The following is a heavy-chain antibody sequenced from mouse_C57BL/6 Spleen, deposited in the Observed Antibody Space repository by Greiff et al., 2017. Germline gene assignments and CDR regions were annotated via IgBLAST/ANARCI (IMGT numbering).Heavy chain of an antibody. CDR3: ARGVTTVYFDY. CDR2: IYPGSGST. D-gene: IGHD1-1*01. J-gene: IGHJ2*01. Sequence: VQLQQSGAELVKPGASVKMSCKASGYTFTSYWITWVKQRPGQGLEWIGDIYPGSGSTNYNEKFKSKATRTVYTSYSTAYMQLSSLTSEDSAVYYCARGVTTVYFDYWGQGTTLTFSS. V-gene: IGHV1-55*01. CDR1: GYTFTSYW.